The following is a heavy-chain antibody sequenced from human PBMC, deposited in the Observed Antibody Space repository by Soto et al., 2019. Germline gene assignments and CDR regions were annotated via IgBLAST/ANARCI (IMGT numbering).Heavy chain of an antibody. Sequence: GGSLRLSCAASGFTFDDYAMHWVRQAPGKGLEWVSGISWNSGSIGYADSVKGRFTISRDNAKNSLYLQMNSLRAEDTALYYCAKDMGVAGPTDAFDIWGRGTMVNVSS. CDR3: AKDMGVAGPTDAFDI. J-gene: IGHJ3*02. V-gene: IGHV3-9*01. CDR1: GFTFDDYA. CDR2: ISWNSGSI. D-gene: IGHD6-19*01.